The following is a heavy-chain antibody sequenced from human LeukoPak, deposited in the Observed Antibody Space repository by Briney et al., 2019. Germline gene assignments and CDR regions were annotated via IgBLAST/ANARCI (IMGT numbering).Heavy chain of an antibody. V-gene: IGHV3-7*01. J-gene: IGHJ3*02. Sequence: GGSLRLSCAASGVTFSSYWMSWVRQAPGKGLEWVVNIKQDGSEKYYVDSVKGRFTISRDNAKNSLYLQMNSLRAEDTAVYYCASFAAAAGDAFDIWGQGTMVTVSS. CDR2: IKQDGSEK. CDR1: GVTFSSYW. CDR3: ASFAAAAGDAFDI. D-gene: IGHD6-13*01.